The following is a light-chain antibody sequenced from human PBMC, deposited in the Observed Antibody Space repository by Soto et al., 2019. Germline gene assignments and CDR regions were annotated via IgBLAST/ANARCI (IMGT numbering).Light chain of an antibody. Sequence: EIVMTQSPATLSVSPGERATLSCRASQSISSNLAWYQQKPGQAPRLLIYGASTRATGIPGRFSGTGSGTEFTLTISSLQSEDFADYYCQQYNNWSPITFGQGTRLDIK. V-gene: IGKV3-15*01. CDR1: QSISSN. CDR2: GAS. J-gene: IGKJ5*01. CDR3: QQYNNWSPIT.